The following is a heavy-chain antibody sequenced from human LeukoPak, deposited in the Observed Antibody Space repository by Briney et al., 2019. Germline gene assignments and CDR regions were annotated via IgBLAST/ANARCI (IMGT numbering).Heavy chain of an antibody. CDR1: GGSISSHY. Sequence: NPSETLSLTCTVSGGSISSHYWHWIRQPPGKGLEWIAYIYYSGGTNYNPSLKSRGAISVDTSKNQFSLKLSSVTAADTAVYYCARDEYYYGSGSYYNWFDPWGQGTLVTVSS. CDR3: ARDEYYYGSGSYYNWFDP. V-gene: IGHV4-59*11. J-gene: IGHJ5*02. CDR2: IYYSGGT. D-gene: IGHD3-10*01.